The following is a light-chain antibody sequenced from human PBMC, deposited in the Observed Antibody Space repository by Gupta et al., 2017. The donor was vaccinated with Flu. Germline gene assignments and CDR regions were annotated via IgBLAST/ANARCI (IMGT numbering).Light chain of an antibody. V-gene: IGKV1-5*03. CDR2: KAS. J-gene: IGKJ2*01. CDR3: QHYKSYPYT. Sequence: PSTLSASVGDRVTITCLASQNINTWLAWYQQKLGKAPRLLIYKASSLGSGVPSRFSCSGSGTEFTLTINNLQPDDFATFYCQHYKSYPYTFGQGTKLEI. CDR1: QNINTW.